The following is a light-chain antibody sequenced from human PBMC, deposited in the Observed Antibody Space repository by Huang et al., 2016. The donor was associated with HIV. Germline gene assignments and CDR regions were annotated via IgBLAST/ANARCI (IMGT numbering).Light chain of an antibody. J-gene: IGKJ4*01. V-gene: IGKV3-15*01. Sequence: EIVMTQSPATLSVSPGQRVTLSCRANRSVSTNLAWYQQRHGQGPRLLIYGSSTRAPGIPARFSGSGSGTDFSLTISSLQSEDFALYYCHQYNNWLLSFGGGTRV. CDR3: HQYNNWLLS. CDR1: RSVSTN. CDR2: GSS.